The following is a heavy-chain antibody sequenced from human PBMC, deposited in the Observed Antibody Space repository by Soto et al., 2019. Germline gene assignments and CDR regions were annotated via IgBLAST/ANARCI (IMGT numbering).Heavy chain of an antibody. CDR1: GGTFSSYA. V-gene: IGHV1-69*13. CDR2: IIPIFGTA. CDR3: ARGRAQSISDAFDI. J-gene: IGHJ3*02. Sequence: ASVKVSCKASGGTFSSYAISWVRQAPGQGLEWMGGIIPIFGTANYAQKFQGRVTITADESTSTAYMELSSLRSEDTAVYYCARGRAQSISDAFDIWGQGTIVTVSS. D-gene: IGHD2-21*01.